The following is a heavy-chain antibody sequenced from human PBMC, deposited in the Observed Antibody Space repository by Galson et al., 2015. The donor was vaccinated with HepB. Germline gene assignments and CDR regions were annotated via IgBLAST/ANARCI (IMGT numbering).Heavy chain of an antibody. J-gene: IGHJ4*02. D-gene: IGHD6-13*01. Sequence: SLRLSCAASGFTFSSYAMSWVRQAPGKGLEWVSAISGSGGSTYYADSVKGRFTISRDNSKNTLYLQMNSLRAEDTAVYYCAKGSAAAGRGPTYFDYWGQGTLVTVSS. V-gene: IGHV3-23*01. CDR1: GFTFSSYA. CDR3: AKGSAAAGRGPTYFDY. CDR2: ISGSGGST.